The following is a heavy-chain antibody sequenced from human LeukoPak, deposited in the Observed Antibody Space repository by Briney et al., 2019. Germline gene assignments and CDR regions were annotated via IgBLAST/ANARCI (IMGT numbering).Heavy chain of an antibody. CDR3: ARTNPVYGDYDY. J-gene: IGHJ4*02. CDR2: MFPDGRT. Sequence: PGGSLRLSCAVSGFSVNDNYVSWVRQAPGKGLQWVSVMFPDGRTYYADSVKGRFTISRDLARNTLLLQMHSLRADDTAVHYCARTNPVYGDYDYWGQGILVTVSS. D-gene: IGHD4-17*01. CDR1: GFSVNDNY. V-gene: IGHV3-53*01.